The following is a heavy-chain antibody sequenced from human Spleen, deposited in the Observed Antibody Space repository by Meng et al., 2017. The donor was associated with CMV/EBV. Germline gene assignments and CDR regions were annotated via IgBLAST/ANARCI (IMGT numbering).Heavy chain of an antibody. CDR3: ARSRAYSPLDS. CDR2: IRNKLKSYST. V-gene: IGHV3-72*01. D-gene: IGHD3-16*01. CDR1: GFIFSDHY. Sequence: ASGFIFSDHYMDWVRQAPGKGLQWVGRIRNKLKSYSTKYAASVNGRFTISRDDSKNSLYLQMNGLESDDTAVYFCARSRAYSPLDSWGQGTLVTVSS. J-gene: IGHJ4*02.